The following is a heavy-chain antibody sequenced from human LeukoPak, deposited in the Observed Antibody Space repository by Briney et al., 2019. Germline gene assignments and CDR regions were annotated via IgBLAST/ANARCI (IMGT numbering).Heavy chain of an antibody. CDR1: GFTFSSYS. CDR3: ARWTAVRGDAFDI. J-gene: IGHJ3*02. D-gene: IGHD3/OR15-3a*01. CDR2: ISSSSSYI. Sequence: GGSLRLSCAASGFTFSSYSMNWVRQAPGKGLEWVSSISSSSSYIYYADSVKGRFTISRDNAKNSLYLQMNSLRAEDTAVYYCARWTAVRGDAFDIWGQGTMVTVSS. V-gene: IGHV3-21*01.